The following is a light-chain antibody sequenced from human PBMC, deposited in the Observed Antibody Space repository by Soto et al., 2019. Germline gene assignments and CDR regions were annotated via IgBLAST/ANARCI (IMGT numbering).Light chain of an antibody. V-gene: IGKV3-20*01. CDR3: QQYGSSKGT. J-gene: IGKJ1*01. CDR1: QSVSSSY. Sequence: EIVLTQSPGTLSLSPGERATLSCRASQSVSSSYLGWYQQKPGQAPRLLIHGASSRATGIPDRFSGSGSGTDFTLTISRLEPEDFAVYYCQQYGSSKGTFGQGTKVDIK. CDR2: GAS.